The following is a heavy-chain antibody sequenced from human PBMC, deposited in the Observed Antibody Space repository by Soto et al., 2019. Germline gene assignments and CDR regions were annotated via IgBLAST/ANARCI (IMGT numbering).Heavy chain of an antibody. CDR1: GGCFSGYY. CDR2: INHSGST. J-gene: IGHJ5*02. CDR3: AISVPTVTTGWFDP. V-gene: IGHV4-34*01. Sequence: PXATLWLICRVYGGCFSGYYWSWIRQPPGKGLEWSGEINHSGSTNYNPSLKSRVTISVDTSKNQFSLKLSSVTAADTAVYYCAISVPTVTTGWFDPWGQGTLVTVSS. D-gene: IGHD4-4*01.